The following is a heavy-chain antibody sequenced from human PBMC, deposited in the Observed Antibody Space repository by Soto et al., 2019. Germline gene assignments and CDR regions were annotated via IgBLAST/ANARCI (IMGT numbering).Heavy chain of an antibody. CDR2: ISAYNGNT. V-gene: IGHV1-18*01. D-gene: IGHD3-9*01. Sequence: ASVKVSCKDSGYTFTSNGISWVRQATGQGLEWMGWISAYNGNTNYAQKLQGRVTMTTDTSTSTAYMELRSLRSDDTAVYYCARVSYYDILTGYSPRFDYWGQGTLVTVSS. CDR3: ARVSYYDILTGYSPRFDY. CDR1: GYTFTSNG. J-gene: IGHJ4*02.